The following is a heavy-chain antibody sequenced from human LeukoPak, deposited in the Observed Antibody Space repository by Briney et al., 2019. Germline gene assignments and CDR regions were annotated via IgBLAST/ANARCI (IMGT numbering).Heavy chain of an antibody. J-gene: IGHJ1*01. CDR1: GFTFSSYA. V-gene: IGHV3-30-3*01. Sequence: GGSLRLSCAASGFTFSSYAMHWVRQAPGKGLEWVAVISYDGSNKYYADSVKGRFTISRDNSKNTLYLQMNSLRAEDTAMYYCARGPYYYDSSGYRGDFQHWGQGTLVTVSS. CDR3: ARGPYYYDSSGYRGDFQH. D-gene: IGHD3-22*01. CDR2: ISYDGSNK.